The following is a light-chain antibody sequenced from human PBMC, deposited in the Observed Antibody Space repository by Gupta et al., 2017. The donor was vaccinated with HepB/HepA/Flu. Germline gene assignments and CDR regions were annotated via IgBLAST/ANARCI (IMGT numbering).Light chain of an antibody. CDR1: QNRLHSDGNTY. V-gene: IGKV2-24*01. J-gene: IGKJ1*01. CDR2: KGS. Sequence: VITPTPPPPPVTLGKPASISCRSSQNRLHSDGNTYLSWLQERPGQPPRLLISKGSNRFSGVPDRFSGSGAGTDFTLRISRVEAEDVGVYYCVQTKQFPWTLGQGTKVEIK. CDR3: VQTKQFPWT.